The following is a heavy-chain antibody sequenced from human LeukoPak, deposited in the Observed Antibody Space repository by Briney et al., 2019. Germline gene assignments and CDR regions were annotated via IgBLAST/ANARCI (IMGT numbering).Heavy chain of an antibody. V-gene: IGHV3-9*01. D-gene: IGHD3-22*01. Sequence: GRSLRLSCAASGFTFDDYAMHWVRQAPGKGLERVSGISCNSGSIGYADSVKGRFTISRDNAKNSLYLQMNSLRAEDTALYYCAKDIHPMIVVVITGGYYYGMDVWGQGTTVTVSS. J-gene: IGHJ6*02. CDR1: GFTFDDYA. CDR3: AKDIHPMIVVVITGGYYYGMDV. CDR2: ISCNSGSI.